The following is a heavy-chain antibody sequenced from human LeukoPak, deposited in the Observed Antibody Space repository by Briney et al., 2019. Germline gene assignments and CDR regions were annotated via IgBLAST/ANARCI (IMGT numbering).Heavy chain of an antibody. Sequence: SGTLSLTCTVSRGSISGYSWSWIRQSPGGGLEWIGYIYYSGDTAYNPSLRSRVTLSVDTSKNQFSLQLRSVTTADTAVYYCVRGPYGASISKWFDPWGQGTQVIVSP. J-gene: IGHJ5*02. CDR1: RGSISGYS. V-gene: IGHV4-59*01. D-gene: IGHD4/OR15-4a*01. CDR3: VRGPYGASISKWFDP. CDR2: IYYSGDT.